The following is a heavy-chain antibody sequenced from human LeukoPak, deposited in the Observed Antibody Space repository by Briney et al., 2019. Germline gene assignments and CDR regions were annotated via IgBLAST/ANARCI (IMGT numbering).Heavy chain of an antibody. CDR2: INPNSGGT. CDR1: GYTFTGYY. CDR3: ARSAYCTNGVCYRLQLSY. J-gene: IGHJ4*02. D-gene: IGHD2-8*01. Sequence: ASVKVSCKASGYTFTGYYMHWVRQAPGQGLEWMGWINPNSGGTNYAQKFQGWVTMTRDTSISTAYMELSRLRSDDTAVYYCARSAYCTNGVCYRLQLSYWGQGTLVTVSS. V-gene: IGHV1-2*04.